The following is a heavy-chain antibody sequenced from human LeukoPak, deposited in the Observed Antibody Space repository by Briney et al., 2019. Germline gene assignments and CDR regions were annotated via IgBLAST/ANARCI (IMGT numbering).Heavy chain of an antibody. CDR3: AKTSGYSSGWYSRRYYYYYGMDV. D-gene: IGHD6-19*01. V-gene: IGHV4-34*01. CDR2: INHSGST. J-gene: IGHJ6*02. CDR1: GGSFSGYY. Sequence: SETLPLTCAVYGGSFSGYYWSWIRQPPGKGLEWIGEINHSGSTNYNPSLKSRVTISVDTSKNQFSLKLSSVTAADTAVYYCAKTSGYSSGWYSRRYYYYYGMDVWGQGTTVTVSS.